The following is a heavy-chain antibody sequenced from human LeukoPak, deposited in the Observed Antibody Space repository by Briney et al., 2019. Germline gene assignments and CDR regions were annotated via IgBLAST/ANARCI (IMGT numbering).Heavy chain of an antibody. D-gene: IGHD3-22*01. CDR3: ARGVTLIVVVIHDWYFDL. J-gene: IGHJ2*01. Sequence: PSETLSLTCTVSGGSISSSSYYWGWIRQPPGKGLEWMGSIYYSGSTSYNPSLKSRVTISVDTSKNQFSLKLSSVTAADTAVYYCARGVTLIVVVIHDWYFDLWGRGTVFTVSS. V-gene: IGHV4-39*01. CDR2: IYYSGST. CDR1: GGSISSSSYY.